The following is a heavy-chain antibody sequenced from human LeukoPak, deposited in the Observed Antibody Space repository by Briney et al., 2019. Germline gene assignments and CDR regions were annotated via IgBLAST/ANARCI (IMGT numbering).Heavy chain of an antibody. Sequence: PGGSLRLSCAASGFTFSSYWMSWVRQAPGKGLEWVAVISYDGSNKYYADSVKGRFTISRDNSKNTLYLQMNSLRAEDTAGYYCAKLSLGGANDAFDIWGQGTMVTVSS. D-gene: IGHD3-16*01. J-gene: IGHJ3*02. CDR2: ISYDGSNK. CDR3: AKLSLGGANDAFDI. V-gene: IGHV3-30*18. CDR1: GFTFSSYW.